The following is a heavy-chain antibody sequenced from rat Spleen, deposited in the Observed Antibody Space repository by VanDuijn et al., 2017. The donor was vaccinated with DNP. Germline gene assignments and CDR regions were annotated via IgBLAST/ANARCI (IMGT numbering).Heavy chain of an antibody. J-gene: IGHJ2*01. D-gene: IGHD1-7*01. V-gene: IGHV5-46*01. CDR2: ISTSGGST. CDR1: GFTFSSFP. CDR3: TRGTYYGYG. Sequence: EVQLVESGGGLVQPGRSMKLSCAASGFTFSSFPMAWVRQAPTKGLEWVATISTSGGSTYYRDSVKGRFTISRDNAKSTLYLQMNSLRSEDTATYYCTRGTYYGYGWGQGVMVTVSS.